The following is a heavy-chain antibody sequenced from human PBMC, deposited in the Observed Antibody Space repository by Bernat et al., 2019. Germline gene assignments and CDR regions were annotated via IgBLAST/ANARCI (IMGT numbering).Heavy chain of an antibody. J-gene: IGHJ5*02. CDR2: IMKDGSTK. CDR3: ARDRDYYTLDL. V-gene: IGHV3-7*04. CDR1: GFTFTNYW. Sequence: EVQLVESGGGLVQPGGSLRLSCAAFGFTFTNYWMSWVRQAPGKGLELVANIMKDGSTKRYVDSVKGRFTISRDNTKNSLYLQMNSLRDEDTAVYYCARDRDYYTLDLWGQGILVTVSS. D-gene: IGHD3-22*01.